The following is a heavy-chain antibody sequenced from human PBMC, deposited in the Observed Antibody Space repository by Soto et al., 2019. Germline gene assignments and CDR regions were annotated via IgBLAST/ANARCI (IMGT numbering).Heavy chain of an antibody. CDR3: AKEVVVESAGRSHYYYYGLDV. J-gene: IGHJ6*02. CDR1: GFTFSIYA. V-gene: IGHV3-23*01. CDR2: ISGSGGRT. D-gene: IGHD2-2*01. Sequence: GGSLRLSCAASGFTFSIYAMSWVRQAPGKGLEWVSVISGSGGRTYYADSVKGRFTMSRDNSKNTLYLQMNSLRAEDTAVYYCAKEVVVESAGRSHYYYYGLDVWGQGTTVTVSS.